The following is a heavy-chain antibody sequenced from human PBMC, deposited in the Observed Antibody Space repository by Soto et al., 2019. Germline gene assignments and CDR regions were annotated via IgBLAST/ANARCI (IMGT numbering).Heavy chain of an antibody. CDR2: IWYDGSNK. D-gene: IGHD1-1*01. Sequence: GGSLRLSCAASGFTFSSYGMHWVGQSPGKGLEWVAVIWYDGSNKYYADSVKGRFTISRDNSKNTLYLQMNSLRAEDTAVYYCARGHQGWNYDYYYGMDVWGQGTTVTVSS. CDR3: ARGHQGWNYDYYYGMDV. V-gene: IGHV3-33*01. J-gene: IGHJ6*02. CDR1: GFTFSSYG.